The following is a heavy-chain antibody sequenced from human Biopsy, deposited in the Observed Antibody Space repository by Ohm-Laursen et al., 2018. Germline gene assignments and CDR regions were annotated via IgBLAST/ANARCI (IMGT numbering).Heavy chain of an antibody. CDR1: GFTCSSYW. Sequence: SLRLSCAASGFTCSSYWMSWVRQAPGKGLEWVANIKYDGSEKSCVDSVKGRFTISRDNAKNSLYLQMHSLRAEDTAVYYCARGSGGLAYCGGDCYSHAFEIWGQGTLVTVSS. D-gene: IGHD2-21*02. V-gene: IGHV3-7*01. J-gene: IGHJ3*02. CDR2: IKYDGSEK. CDR3: ARGSGGLAYCGGDCYSHAFEI.